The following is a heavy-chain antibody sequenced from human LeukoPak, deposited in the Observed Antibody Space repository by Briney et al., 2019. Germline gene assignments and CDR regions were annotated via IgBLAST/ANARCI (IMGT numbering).Heavy chain of an antibody. CDR1: GFTFNHYA. J-gene: IGHJ4*02. D-gene: IGHD6-19*01. CDR3: ARRSLSSGFYYYFDY. CDR2: INHHGHT. V-gene: IGHV3-23*01. Sequence: PGVSLRLFCAASGFTFNHYAMSWVRQAPGKGLEWVSGINHHGHTFYADSVKGRFTISRDNSKNTLSLQMHSLRVEDTAVYYCARRSLSSGFYYYFDYWGQGTLVTVSS.